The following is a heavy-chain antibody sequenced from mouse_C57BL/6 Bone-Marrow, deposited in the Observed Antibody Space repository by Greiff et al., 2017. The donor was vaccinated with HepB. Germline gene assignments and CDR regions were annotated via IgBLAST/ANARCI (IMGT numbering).Heavy chain of an antibody. V-gene: IGHV1-5*01. D-gene: IGHD1-1*01. J-gene: IGHJ2*01. CDR1: GYTFTSYW. CDR2: IYPGNSDT. CDR3: TRSLITTVVATLDY. Sequence: VQLQQSGTVLARPGASVKMSCKTSGYTFTSYWMHWVKQRPGQGLEWIGAIYPGNSDTSYNQKFKGKAKLTAVTSASTAYMKLSSLTNEDSAVYYCTRSLITTVVATLDYWGQGTTLTVSS.